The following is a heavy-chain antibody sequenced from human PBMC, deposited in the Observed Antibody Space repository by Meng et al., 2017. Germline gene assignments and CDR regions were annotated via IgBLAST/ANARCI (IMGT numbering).Heavy chain of an antibody. CDR1: GGSVSSGSYY. D-gene: IGHD3-16*01. J-gene: IGHJ3*02. CDR3: ARPQVPEWGPHAFDI. V-gene: IGHV4-61*01. CDR2: IYYSGST. Sequence: SETLSLTCTVSGGSVSSGSYYWSWIRQPPGKGLEWIGYIYYSGSTNYNPSLKSRVTISVDTSKNQFSLKLSSVTAADTAVYYCARPQVPEWGPHAFDIWGQGTMVTVSS.